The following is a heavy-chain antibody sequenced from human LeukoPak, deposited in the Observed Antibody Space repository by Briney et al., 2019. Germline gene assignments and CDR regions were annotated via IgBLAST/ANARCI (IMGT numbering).Heavy chain of an antibody. V-gene: IGHV4-39*07. CDR3: ARASPRYSSSWYSDYFDS. CDR2: IYYSGTT. D-gene: IGHD6-13*01. J-gene: IGHJ4*02. Sequence: SETLSLTSTVSGGSIRSYYWGWIRQPPGKGLEWIGSIYYSGTTFYNPSLKSRVTISVDTSKNQFSLKLSSVSAADTAVYYCARASPRYSSSWYSDYFDSWGQGTLVTVSS. CDR1: GGSIRSYY.